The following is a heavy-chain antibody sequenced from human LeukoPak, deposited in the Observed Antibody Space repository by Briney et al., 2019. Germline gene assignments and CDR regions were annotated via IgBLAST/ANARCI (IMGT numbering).Heavy chain of an antibody. V-gene: IGHV4-39*07. J-gene: IGHJ4*02. D-gene: IGHD3-22*01. CDR1: GDSISSSSYY. CDR2: IYYTGST. Sequence: PSETLSLTCTVSGDSISSSSYYWGWIRQPPGKGLEWIGTIYYTGSTYYNPSLKSRVTISVGTSKNQFSLKLSSVTAADTAVYYWARGYNSSGYSLFGYGGQGPLVPVSS. CDR3: ARGYNSSGYSLFGY.